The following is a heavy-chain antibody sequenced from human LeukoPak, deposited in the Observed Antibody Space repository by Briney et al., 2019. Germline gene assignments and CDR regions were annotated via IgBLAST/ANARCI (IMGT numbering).Heavy chain of an antibody. J-gene: IGHJ6*03. CDR3: ARGLASSYYYGSGSYYITFPAPPVYYYYYYMDV. CDR2: IIPIFGTA. Sequence: ASVKVSCKASGGTFSSYAISWVRQAPGQGLEWMGGIIPIFGTANYAQKFQGRVTITADESTSTAYMELSSLRSEDTAVYYCARGLASSYYYGSGSYYITFPAPPVYYYYYYMDVWGKGTTVTVSS. CDR1: GGTFSSYA. D-gene: IGHD3-10*01. V-gene: IGHV1-69*13.